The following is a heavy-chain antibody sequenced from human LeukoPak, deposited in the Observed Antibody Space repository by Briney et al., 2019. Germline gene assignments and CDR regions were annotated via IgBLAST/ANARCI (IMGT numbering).Heavy chain of an antibody. D-gene: IGHD1-26*01. V-gene: IGHV3-53*01. CDR3: ARDIGSGNYFDY. J-gene: IGHJ4*02. CDR1: GFTVSGNY. Sequence: GGSLRLSCAASGFTVSGNYMSWVRQAPGKGLEWVSVIYSGGTTYYADSVKGRFTISRDNSKNTLYLQMNSLRVEDTALYYCARDIGSGNYFDYWGQGTLVTVSS. CDR2: IYSGGTT.